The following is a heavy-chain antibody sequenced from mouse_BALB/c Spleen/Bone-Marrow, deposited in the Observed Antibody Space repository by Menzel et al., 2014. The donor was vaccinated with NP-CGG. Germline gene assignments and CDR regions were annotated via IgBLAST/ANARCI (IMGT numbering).Heavy chain of an antibody. CDR2: ISDGGTYT. Sequence: EVMLVESGGGLVKPGGSLKLSCAASGFTFSDYYMYWVRQTPEKRLEWAATISDGGTYTYYPDSVRGRFTISRDNAKNNLYLQMSSLKSEDTAMYYCAGTWEAMDYWGQGTSVTVSS. V-gene: IGHV5-4*02. D-gene: IGHD3-3*01. J-gene: IGHJ4*01. CDR3: AGTWEAMDY. CDR1: GFTFSDYY.